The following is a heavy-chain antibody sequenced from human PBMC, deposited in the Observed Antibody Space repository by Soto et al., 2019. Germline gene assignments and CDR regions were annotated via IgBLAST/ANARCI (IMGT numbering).Heavy chain of an antibody. D-gene: IGHD6-6*01. CDR2: ISIRGGDE. CDR1: GFTFSSYA. Sequence: QVQLVESGGGVVQPGKSLRLSCAASGFTFSSYAMHWARQAPGKGLEWVTVISIRGGDEYYAESVRGRFTISRDDSKNTLYLQMDSLRVEDTDVYYCARGTIVARQHLDYWGQGTLFTVSS. V-gene: IGHV3-30*03. CDR3: ARGTIVARQHLDY. J-gene: IGHJ4*02.